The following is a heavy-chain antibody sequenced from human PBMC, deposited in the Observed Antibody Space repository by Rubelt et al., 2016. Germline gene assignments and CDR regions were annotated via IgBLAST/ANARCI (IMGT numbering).Heavy chain of an antibody. D-gene: IGHD5-24*01. J-gene: IGHJ4*02. Sequence: QVQLQESGPGLVKPSETLSLTCTVSGGSISSYYWSWIRQPPGKGLEWIGYIYYRGSTNYNPSLKSRVTISVDTSKNQFSLKLSSVTAADTAVYYCARSGEMATIPYYWGQGTLVTVSS. V-gene: IGHV4-59*01. CDR1: GGSISSYY. CDR2: IYYRGST. CDR3: ARSGEMATIPYY.